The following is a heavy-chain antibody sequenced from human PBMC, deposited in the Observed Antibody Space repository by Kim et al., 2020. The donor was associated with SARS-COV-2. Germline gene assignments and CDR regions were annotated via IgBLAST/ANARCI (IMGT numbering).Heavy chain of an antibody. CDR2: IYYSGST. D-gene: IGHD3-22*01. Sequence: SETLSLTCTVSGGSISSSSYYWGWIRQPPGKGLEWIGSIYYSGSTYYNPSLKSRVTISVDTSKNQFSLKLSSVTAADTAVYYCASHTGITIIVVVITSGWYFDLWGRGTLVTVSS. V-gene: IGHV4-39*01. J-gene: IGHJ2*01. CDR3: ASHTGITIIVVVITSGWYFDL. CDR1: GGSISSSSYY.